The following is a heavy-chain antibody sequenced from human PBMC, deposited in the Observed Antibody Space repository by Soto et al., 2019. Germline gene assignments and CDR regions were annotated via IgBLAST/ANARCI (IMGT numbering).Heavy chain of an antibody. J-gene: IGHJ4*02. Sequence: ASVKVSCKASGYTFTGYYMHWVRQAPGQGLEWMGWINPNSGGTNYAQKFQGWVTMTRDTSISTAYMELSRLRSDDTAVYYCARADHIAGTTVTTEGRLEFDYWGQGTLVTVSS. V-gene: IGHV1-2*04. CDR2: INPNSGGT. CDR1: GYTFTGYY. CDR3: ARADHIAGTTVTTEGRLEFDY. D-gene: IGHD4-17*01.